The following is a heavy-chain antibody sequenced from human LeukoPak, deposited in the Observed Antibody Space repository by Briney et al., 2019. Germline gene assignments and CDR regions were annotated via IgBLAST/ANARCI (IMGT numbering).Heavy chain of an antibody. Sequence: GESLKISCTGSGYSFTDFWIAWVRQMPGKGLECMGIIYPDDSDTRYSPSFQGQVTISADKSISTAHLQWSSLKASDTAIYYCARRLYGDSGDALDIWGQGTMVTVSS. V-gene: IGHV5-51*01. J-gene: IGHJ3*02. CDR2: IYPDDSDT. CDR1: GYSFTDFW. D-gene: IGHD4-17*01. CDR3: ARRLYGDSGDALDI.